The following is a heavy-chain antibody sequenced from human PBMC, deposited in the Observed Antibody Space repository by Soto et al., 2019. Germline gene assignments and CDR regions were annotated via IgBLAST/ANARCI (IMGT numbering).Heavy chain of an antibody. D-gene: IGHD2-2*02. CDR2: FDPEDGET. V-gene: IGHV1-24*01. CDR1: GYTLTELS. CDR3: ARVPGAIPHYYYGMDV. J-gene: IGHJ6*02. Sequence: PGPSVKVSCKVSGYTLTELSMHWVRQAPGKGLEWMGGFDPEDGETIYAQKFQGRVTMTEDTSADTAYMELSSLRSEDTAVYYCARVPGAIPHYYYGMDVWGQGTTVTVSS.